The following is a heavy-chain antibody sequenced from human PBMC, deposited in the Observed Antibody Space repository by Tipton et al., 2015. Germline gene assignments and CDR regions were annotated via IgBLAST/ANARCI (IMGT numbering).Heavy chain of an antibody. V-gene: IGHV4-39*01. D-gene: IGHD2-21*02. CDR3: ASPSLPHDRGDYYFQS. J-gene: IGHJ4*02. Sequence: TLSLTCTVSGGSISSSSYYWAWIRQPPGKGLEWIGILYFSGSTYYNPSLKSRVPIPIDRFKNQFSLNLSSVTAADTAVYYCASPSLPHDRGDYYFQSWGQGSLVTVSS. CDR1: GGSISSSSYY. CDR2: LYFSGST.